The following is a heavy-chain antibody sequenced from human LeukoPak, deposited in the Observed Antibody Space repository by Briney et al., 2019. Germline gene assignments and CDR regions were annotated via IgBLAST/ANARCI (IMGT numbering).Heavy chain of an antibody. V-gene: IGHV4-59*01. CDR2: IYYSGST. Sequence: GSLRLSCAASGFTFSSYAMSWVRQAPGKGLEWIGYIYYSGSTNYNPSLKSRVTISVDTSKNQFSLKLSSVTAADTAVYYCARMLAAADCFDYWGQGTLVTASS. CDR3: ARMLAAADCFDY. CDR1: GFTFSSYA. J-gene: IGHJ4*02. D-gene: IGHD6-13*01.